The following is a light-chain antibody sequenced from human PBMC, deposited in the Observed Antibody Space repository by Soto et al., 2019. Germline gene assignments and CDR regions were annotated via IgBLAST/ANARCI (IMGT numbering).Light chain of an antibody. CDR2: DAS. V-gene: IGKV3-11*01. Sequence: EIVLTQSPATLSLSPGERVTLSCRASQSVISYLAWYQQKPGQALRIVIYDASCRDTGVPARFSGSGSGTEFALTISSLQPDDFAIYYCQQHSNSPSTFGGGTKVEIK. CDR3: QQHSNSPST. J-gene: IGKJ4*01. CDR1: QSVISY.